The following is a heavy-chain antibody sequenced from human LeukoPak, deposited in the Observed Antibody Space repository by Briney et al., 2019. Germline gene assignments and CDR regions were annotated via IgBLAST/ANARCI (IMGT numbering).Heavy chain of an antibody. V-gene: IGHV4-38-2*01. CDR3: ARWDSGSCSH. CDR2: IYHSGST. D-gene: IGHD1-26*01. Sequence: PSETLSLTCAVSGYSISSGYYWGWIRQPPGKGLEWIGSIYHSGSTYYNPSLKSRVTISVDTSKNQFPVTLSSVTAADTAVYYCARWDSGSCSHWGQGTLVTVS. J-gene: IGHJ4*02. CDR1: GYSISSGYY.